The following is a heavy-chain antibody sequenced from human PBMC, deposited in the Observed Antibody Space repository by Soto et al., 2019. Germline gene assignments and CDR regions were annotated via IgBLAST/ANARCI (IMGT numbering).Heavy chain of an antibody. Sequence: EVQLVESGGGLVQAGRSLRLSCAASGFTFDDYAMHWVRQAPGKGLDWVSGFSWNSGSLDYADSVTGRFPISRDNTNYSLSLQMGGVRSEDTALYYCAKVADWCGGGCWRWYFDLWGRGALVTVSS. D-gene: IGHD2-21*01. CDR2: FSWNSGSL. J-gene: IGHJ2*01. CDR3: AKVADWCGGGCWRWYFDL. V-gene: IGHV3-9*01. CDR1: GFTFDDYA.